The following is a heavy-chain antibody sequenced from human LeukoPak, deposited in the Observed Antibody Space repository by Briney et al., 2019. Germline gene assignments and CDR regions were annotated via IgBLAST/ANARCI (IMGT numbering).Heavy chain of an antibody. CDR2: ISSSSNTI. CDR1: GFSFSSYS. D-gene: IGHD3-22*01. CDR3: GYDSSGYYRVGAFDI. V-gene: IGHV3-48*01. J-gene: IGHJ3*02. Sequence: GGSLRLSCAASGFSFSSYSMNWVRQAPGKGLEWVSHISSSSNTIYYADSVKGRFTISRDSAKNSLYLQMNSLRAEDTAVYYCGYDSSGYYRVGAFDIWGQGTMVTVSS.